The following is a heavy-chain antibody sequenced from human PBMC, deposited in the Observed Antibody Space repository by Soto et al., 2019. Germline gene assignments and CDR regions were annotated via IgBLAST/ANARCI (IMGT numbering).Heavy chain of an antibody. CDR1: GYSFTSYW. J-gene: IGHJ4*02. CDR3: ARQYYYDSSGYPAFDY. D-gene: IGHD3-22*01. Sequence: GESLKISCKGSGYSFTSYWIGWVRQMSGKGLEWMGIIYPGDSDTRYSPSFQGQVTISADKSISTAYLQWSSLKASDTAMYYCARQYYYDSSGYPAFDYWGQGTLVPVSS. CDR2: IYPGDSDT. V-gene: IGHV5-51*01.